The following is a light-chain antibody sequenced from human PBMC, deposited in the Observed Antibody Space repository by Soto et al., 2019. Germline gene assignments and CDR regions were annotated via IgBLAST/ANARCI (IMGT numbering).Light chain of an antibody. CDR3: QQYDNWPRT. V-gene: IGKV3-15*01. CDR2: GAS. J-gene: IGKJ1*01. Sequence: ETVMTQSPATLSVSPGEKATLSCRASQSVGTKLAWYQQKPGQAPRFLIYGASIRATGIQARISGSGSGTEFTLTISSLQSEDFAVYYCQQYDNWPRTFGQGTKVEVK. CDR1: QSVGTK.